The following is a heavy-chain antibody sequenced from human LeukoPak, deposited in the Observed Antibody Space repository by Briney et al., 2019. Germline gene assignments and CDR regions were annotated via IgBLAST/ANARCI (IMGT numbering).Heavy chain of an antibody. V-gene: IGHV2-5*02. Sequence: SGPTLVNPTQTLTLTCTLSWFSLIPKKVCVGLIRQPPGKALEWLALVYWDDDKWYSLSLKSRLTVSKDTSKNQVVLTMTNMDPVDTATYYCARRLGLAHAFDIWGQGTMVTVSS. CDR2: VYWDDDK. CDR3: ARRLGLAHAFDI. D-gene: IGHD2-15*01. CDR1: WFSLIPKKVC. J-gene: IGHJ3*02.